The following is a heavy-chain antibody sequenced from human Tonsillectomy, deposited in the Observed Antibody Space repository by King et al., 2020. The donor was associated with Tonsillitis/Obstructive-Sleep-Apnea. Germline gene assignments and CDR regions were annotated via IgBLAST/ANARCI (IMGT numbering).Heavy chain of an antibody. D-gene: IGHD3-16*02. V-gene: IGHV2-26*01. CDR1: GFSLSNVRMG. J-gene: IGHJ4*02. CDR3: ARIMITFGGVIVIDY. CDR2: IFSNDEK. Sequence: VTLQESGPVLVKPTETLTLTCTVSGFSLSNVRMGVSWIRQPPGKALEWLAHIFSNDEKSYSTSLKSRLTISKDTSKSQVVLTMTNMDPVDTATYYCARIMITFGGVIVIDYWGQGTLVTVSS.